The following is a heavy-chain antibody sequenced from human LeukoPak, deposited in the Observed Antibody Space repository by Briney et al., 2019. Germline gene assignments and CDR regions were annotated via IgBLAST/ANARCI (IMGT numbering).Heavy chain of an antibody. V-gene: IGHV3-21*01. J-gene: IGHJ4*02. Sequence: GGSLRLSCAASGFTFSSYSMNWVRQAPGKGLEWVSSISSTSSYIYYADSVKGRFTISRDNAKNSLFLQMNSLRAEDTAVYYCARELMGLTMIVVVNPIDYWGQGTLVTVSS. CDR3: ARELMGLTMIVVVNPIDY. CDR2: ISSTSSYI. D-gene: IGHD3-22*01. CDR1: GFTFSSYS.